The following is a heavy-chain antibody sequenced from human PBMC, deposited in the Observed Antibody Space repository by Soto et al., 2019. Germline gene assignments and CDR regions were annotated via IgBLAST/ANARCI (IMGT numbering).Heavy chain of an antibody. D-gene: IGHD4-17*01. CDR3: ARAHYGDYGYGMDV. CDR2: IPHGGST. CDR1: GGSISSGGYS. Sequence: QLQLQESGSGLVKPSQTLSLTCAVSGGSISSGGYSWSWIRQPPGKGLEWIGYIPHGGSTYYNPSLKCRVTISVDRSKNQYSLMLTSVTAADTAVYYCARAHYGDYGYGMDVWGQGTTVTVSS. V-gene: IGHV4-30-2*01. J-gene: IGHJ6*02.